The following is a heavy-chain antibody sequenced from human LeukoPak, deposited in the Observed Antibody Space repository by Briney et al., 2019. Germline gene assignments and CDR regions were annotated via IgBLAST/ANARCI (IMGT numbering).Heavy chain of an antibody. J-gene: IGHJ4*02. V-gene: IGHV3-7*01. CDR2: IKQDGSDK. CDR1: GFTFSTSW. CDR3: ARFRDDYVWGSYTPPKDFDY. Sequence: GGSLRLSCAASGFTFSTSWMSWVRQAPGRGLEWVANIKQDGSDKYYVDSVKGRFTISRDNAKNSLYLQMNYLRAEDTAVYYCARFRDDYVWGSYTPPKDFDYWGQGSLVTGSS. D-gene: IGHD3-16*01.